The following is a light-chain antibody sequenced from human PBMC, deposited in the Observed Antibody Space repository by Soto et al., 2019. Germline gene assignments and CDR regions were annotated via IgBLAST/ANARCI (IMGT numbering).Light chain of an antibody. CDR3: QQYKSYSPIT. CDR1: QSISSR. Sequence: ITMTQSPSTLSASVGDRVTITCRASQSISSRLAWYRQKPGKAPKFLVYDASNLESGVPSRFSGSGSGTEFTLTISSLQPDDFATYYCQQYKSYSPITFGQGTRLEI. V-gene: IGKV1-5*01. J-gene: IGKJ5*01. CDR2: DAS.